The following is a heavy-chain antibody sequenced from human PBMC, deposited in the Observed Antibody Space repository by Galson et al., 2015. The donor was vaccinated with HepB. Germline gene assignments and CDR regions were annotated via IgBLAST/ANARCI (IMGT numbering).Heavy chain of an antibody. J-gene: IGHJ6*02. V-gene: IGHV1-46*01. CDR2: INPSGGST. D-gene: IGHD3-22*01. Sequence: SVKVSCKASGYTFTSYHMHWVRQAPGQGLEWMGIINPSGGSTSYAQKFQGRVTMTRDTSTSTVYMELSSLRSEDTAVYYCANEGNYYDSSGYPHYGMDVWGQGTTVTVSS. CDR1: GYTFTSYH. CDR3: ANEGNYYDSSGYPHYGMDV.